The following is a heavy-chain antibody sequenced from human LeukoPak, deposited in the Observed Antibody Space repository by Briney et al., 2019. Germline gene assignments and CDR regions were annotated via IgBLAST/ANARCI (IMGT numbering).Heavy chain of an antibody. J-gene: IGHJ5*02. CDR3: ARDRSSYDILTGYAYNWFDP. CDR2: ISSSGSTI. D-gene: IGHD3-9*01. Sequence: GGSLRLSCAASGFTFSSYEMNWVRQAPGKGLEWVPYISSSGSTIYYADSVKGRFTISRDNAKNSLYLQMNSLRAENTAVYYCARDRSSYDILTGYAYNWFDPWGQGTLVTVSS. V-gene: IGHV3-48*03. CDR1: GFTFSSYE.